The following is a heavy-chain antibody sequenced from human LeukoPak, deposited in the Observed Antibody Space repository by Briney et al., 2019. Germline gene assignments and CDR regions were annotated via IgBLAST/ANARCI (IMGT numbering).Heavy chain of an antibody. V-gene: IGHV3-21*01. CDR2: ISSSSSYI. J-gene: IGHJ1*01. CDR1: GFSIGTYW. D-gene: IGHD6-19*01. Sequence: GGSLRLSCAASGFSIGTYWMTWARQVPGKGLEWVSSISSSSSYIYYADSVKGRFTISRDNAKNSLYLQMNSLRAEDTAVYYCARASGWYWDFQHWGQGTLVTVSS. CDR3: ARASGWYWDFQH.